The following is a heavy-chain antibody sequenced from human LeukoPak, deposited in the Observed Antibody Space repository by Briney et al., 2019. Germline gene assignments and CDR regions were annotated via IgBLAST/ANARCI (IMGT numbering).Heavy chain of an antibody. Sequence: GGSLRLSCAASGATLSPYGMHWVRQAPGKGLEWVPVISYEGGTQHYADSVKGRFIISRDNPRNTLYLQMNILRTEDTAVYYCAKEGTPQVSTWYDLWGQGTQVIVSS. J-gene: IGHJ5*02. CDR2: ISYEGGTQ. D-gene: IGHD3-10*01. CDR3: AKEGTPQVSTWYDL. V-gene: IGHV3-30*18. CDR1: GATLSPYG.